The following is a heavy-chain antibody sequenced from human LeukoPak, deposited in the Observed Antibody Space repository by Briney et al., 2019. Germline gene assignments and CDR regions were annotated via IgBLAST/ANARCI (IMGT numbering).Heavy chain of an antibody. J-gene: IGHJ3*02. D-gene: IGHD3-22*01. V-gene: IGHV4-34*01. CDR3: ARDRIYFDTSGLNAFDI. CDR2: IYPSGST. Sequence: SETLSLTCAVYGGSFSGYYWSWIRQPPGKGLEWIGEIYPSGSTDYNPSLKSRVTISVDTSKNQFSLKLTSVTAADTAVYYCARDRIYFDTSGLNAFDIWGQGTVVTVSS. CDR1: GGSFSGYY.